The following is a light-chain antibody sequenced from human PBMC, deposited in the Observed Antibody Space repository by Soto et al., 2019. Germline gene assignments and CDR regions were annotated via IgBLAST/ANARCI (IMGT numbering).Light chain of an antibody. J-gene: IGLJ3*02. V-gene: IGLV2-14*03. CDR1: SRDVGAYNY. Sequence: QSALTQPASVSGSPGQSITLSCTGTSRDVGAYNYVSWYQQHPGKAPKLMIYNVNNRPSGVSDRFFGSKSGTTASLTISGLQAEDEADYYCSSYTTINTVVFGGGTKLTVL. CDR3: SSYTTINTVV. CDR2: NVN.